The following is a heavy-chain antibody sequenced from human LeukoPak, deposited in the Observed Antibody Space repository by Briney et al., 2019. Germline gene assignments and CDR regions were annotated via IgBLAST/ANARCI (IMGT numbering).Heavy chain of an antibody. CDR1: GGSTSDYY. CDR2: IYYTGNT. CDR3: ARGGTLFTYFDS. J-gene: IGHJ4*02. Sequence: SETLSLTCSVSGGSTSDYYWNWIRQPVGQGLEWLGRIYYTGNTAYNPSLESRLTMSLDTAKNQFSLKVTSVTAADTAVYYCARGGTLFTYFDSWGQGTLVTVSS. D-gene: IGHD3-10*02. V-gene: IGHV4-4*07.